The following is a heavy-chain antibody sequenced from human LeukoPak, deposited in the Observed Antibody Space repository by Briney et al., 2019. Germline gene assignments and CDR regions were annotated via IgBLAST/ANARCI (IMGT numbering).Heavy chain of an antibody. CDR2: ISYDGSNK. CDR1: GFTFSSYA. CDR3: ARDPPTYDFWSGSFDY. V-gene: IGHV3-30-3*01. D-gene: IGHD3-3*01. Sequence: GRSLRLSCAASGFTFSSYAMHWVRQAPGKGLEWVAVISYDGSNKYYADSVKGRFTISRDKSKSTLYLQMNSLRAEDTAVYYCARDPPTYDFWSGSFDYWGQGTLVTVSS. J-gene: IGHJ4*02.